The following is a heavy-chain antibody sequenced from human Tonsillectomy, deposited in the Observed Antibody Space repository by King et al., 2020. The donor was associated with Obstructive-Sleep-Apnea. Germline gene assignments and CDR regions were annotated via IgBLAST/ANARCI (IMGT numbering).Heavy chain of an antibody. CDR3: ARALKGSSWYYFDY. Sequence: QLVQSGGGLVQPGGSLGLSCAASGFTFSSYSMNWVRQAPGKGREWGSYISSSSSTIYYADSVKGRFTISRDNAKNSLSLQMNSLRAEDTAVYYCARALKGSSWYYFDYWGQGTLVTVSS. J-gene: IGHJ4*02. D-gene: IGHD6-13*01. V-gene: IGHV3-48*04. CDR2: ISSSSSTI. CDR1: GFTFSSYS.